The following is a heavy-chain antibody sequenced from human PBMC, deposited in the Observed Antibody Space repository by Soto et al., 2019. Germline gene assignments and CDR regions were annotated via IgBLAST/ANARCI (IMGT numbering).Heavy chain of an antibody. CDR1: AGSISSSNW. CDR2: IYHSGST. Sequence: QVQLQESGPGLVKPSGTLSLTCAVSAGSISSSNWWSWVRQPPGKGLEWIGDIYHSGSTNYNPSLKSRVTISVDKSKTQFSLKLSSVTAADTAVYYCAGRDGSGSYGLDYWGQGTLVTVSS. V-gene: IGHV4-4*02. J-gene: IGHJ4*02. CDR3: AGRDGSGSYGLDY. D-gene: IGHD3-10*01.